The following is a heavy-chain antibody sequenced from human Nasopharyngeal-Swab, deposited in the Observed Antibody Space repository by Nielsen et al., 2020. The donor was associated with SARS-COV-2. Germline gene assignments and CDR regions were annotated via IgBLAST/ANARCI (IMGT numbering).Heavy chain of an antibody. Sequence: SVKVSCKASGGSFSTNGISWVRQAPGQGLEWMGGIIPIFGTTNYAQKFQGRVTITADESTSTAYMELSSLRSEDTAVYYCARLRDGYIPSGVGYFDLWGRGTLVTVSS. D-gene: IGHD5-24*01. V-gene: IGHV1-69*13. J-gene: IGHJ2*01. CDR1: GGSFSTNG. CDR2: IIPIFGTT. CDR3: ARLRDGYIPSGVGYFDL.